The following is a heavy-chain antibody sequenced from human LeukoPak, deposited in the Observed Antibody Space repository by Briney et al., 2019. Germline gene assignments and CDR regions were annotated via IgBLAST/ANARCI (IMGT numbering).Heavy chain of an antibody. J-gene: IGHJ4*02. CDR1: GFTFSSYR. Sequence: GGSLRLSCAVSGFTFSSYRMSWVRQAPGKGLEWVSSISTSSSSKYCADSVKGRFTVSRDNAKNSLDLQMNSLRAEDTAVYYCARWEDLFLIDFWGQGTLVTVSS. V-gene: IGHV3-21*01. CDR2: ISTSSSSK. CDR3: ARWEDLFLIDF. D-gene: IGHD3/OR15-3a*01.